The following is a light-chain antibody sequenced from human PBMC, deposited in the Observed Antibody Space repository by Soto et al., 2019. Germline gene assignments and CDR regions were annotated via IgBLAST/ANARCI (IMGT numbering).Light chain of an antibody. J-gene: IGKJ1*01. CDR3: QQNYNAPPT. V-gene: IGKV1-39*01. CDR2: AAS. CDR1: QSVGSY. Sequence: DIQMTQSPSSLSASVGDRVTITCRASQSVGSYLSWYQHRPGEAPKLLIYAASSLQSGVPSRFSGSGSGTDCTLTISSLQPEDFATYSCQQNYNAPPTFGQGTQVAIK.